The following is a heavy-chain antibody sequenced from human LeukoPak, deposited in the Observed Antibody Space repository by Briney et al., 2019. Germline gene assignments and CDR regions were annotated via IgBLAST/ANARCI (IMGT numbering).Heavy chain of an antibody. CDR1: GDSISSYY. J-gene: IGHJ4*02. Sequence: PSETLSLTCTVSGDSISSYYWSWIRQPPGKGLEWIGYIYYSGSTKYNPSLKSRVTISVDASKTQFSLKLNSVTAADTAVYYCARGSRELYYFDYWGQGTLVTVSS. D-gene: IGHD1-7*01. CDR3: ARGSRELYYFDY. CDR2: IYYSGST. V-gene: IGHV4-59*01.